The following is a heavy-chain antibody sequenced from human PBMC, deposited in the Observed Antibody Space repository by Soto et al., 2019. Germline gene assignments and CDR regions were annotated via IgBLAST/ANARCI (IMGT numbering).Heavy chain of an antibody. CDR2: IRNKANSYST. D-gene: IGHD2-15*01. CDR1: GFTFSDHY. CDR3: TSVRLYAAESGRPFDI. J-gene: IGHJ3*02. Sequence: EVQLVESGGGLVQPGGSLRLSCAASGFTFSDHYMDWVRQAPGKGLEWVGRIRNKANSYSTQYAASVKGRFTISRDDSKTSLSLQMNSLKTEDTAVYYCTSVRLYAAESGRPFDIWGQGTVVTVSS. V-gene: IGHV3-72*01.